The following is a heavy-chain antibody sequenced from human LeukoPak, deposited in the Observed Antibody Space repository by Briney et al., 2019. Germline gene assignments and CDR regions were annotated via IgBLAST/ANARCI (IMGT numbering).Heavy chain of an antibody. V-gene: IGHV4-59*08. CDR2: VYYSGST. D-gene: IGHD5-18*01. CDR3: ARIIMGSGYTYYYYYMDV. Sequence: SETLSLTCTVSGGSISSNYWSWIRQPPGKGLEWIGYVYYSGSTNYNPSLESRVTISVDMSKNHFSPKLSSVTAADTTACYCARIIMGSGYTYYYYYMDVWGRGTTVTVSS. J-gene: IGHJ6*03. CDR1: GGSISSNY.